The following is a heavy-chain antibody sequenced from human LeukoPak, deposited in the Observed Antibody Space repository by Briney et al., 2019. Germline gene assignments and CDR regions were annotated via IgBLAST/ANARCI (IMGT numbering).Heavy chain of an antibody. CDR2: IIPILGIA. Sequence: ASVKVSCKASGGTFSSYAISWVRQAPGQGLELMGRIIPILGIANYAQKFQGRVTITADKSTSTAYMELSSLRSEDTAVYYCARVRFGDSSGYGDAFDIWGQGTMVTVSS. V-gene: IGHV1-69*04. D-gene: IGHD3-22*01. CDR1: GGTFSSYA. J-gene: IGHJ3*02. CDR3: ARVRFGDSSGYGDAFDI.